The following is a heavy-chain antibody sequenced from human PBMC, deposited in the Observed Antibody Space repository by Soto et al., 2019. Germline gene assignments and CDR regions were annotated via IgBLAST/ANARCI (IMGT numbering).Heavy chain of an antibody. V-gene: IGHV1-69*04. Sequence: SVKVSCKASGGTFSSYTISWVRQAPGQGLEWMGRIIPILGIANYAQKFQGRVTITADKSTSTAYMELSSLRSEDTAVYYCAGDRLLRDSSGYYYGKDPSDRKTEPHYGMDVSGQGTTVTVPS. CDR2: IIPILGIA. D-gene: IGHD3-22*01. J-gene: IGHJ6*02. CDR3: AGDRLLRDSSGYYYGKDPSDRKTEPHYGMDV. CDR1: GGTFSSYT.